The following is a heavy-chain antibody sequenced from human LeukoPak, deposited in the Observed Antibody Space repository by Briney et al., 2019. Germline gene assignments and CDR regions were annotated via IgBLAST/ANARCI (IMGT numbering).Heavy chain of an antibody. CDR2: ISGSGGSS. CDR3: AKDIVATIRTLFDY. Sequence: GGSLRLSCAASGFTFSSYAMNWVRQAPGKGLEWVSAISGSGGSSYYADSVKGRFTISRDNSKNTLYLQMNSLRAEDTAVYYCAKDIVATIRTLFDYWGQGTLVTVSS. J-gene: IGHJ4*02. D-gene: IGHD5-12*01. V-gene: IGHV3-23*01. CDR1: GFTFSSYA.